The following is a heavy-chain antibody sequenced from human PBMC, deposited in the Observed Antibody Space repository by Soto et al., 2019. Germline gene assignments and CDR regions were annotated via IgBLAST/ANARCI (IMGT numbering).Heavy chain of an antibody. J-gene: IGHJ6*02. D-gene: IGHD6-6*01. V-gene: IGHV3-15*07. Sequence: EVQLVESGGGLVKPGGSLRLSCAASGFTFSNAWMNWVRQAPGKGLEWVGRIKSKTDGGTTDYAAPVKGRFTISRDDSKNTLYLQMNSLKPEDTAVYYCTTDLHSSSPPHYCGMDVWGQGTTVTVSS. CDR1: GFTFSNAW. CDR2: IKSKTDGGTT. CDR3: TTDLHSSSPPHYCGMDV.